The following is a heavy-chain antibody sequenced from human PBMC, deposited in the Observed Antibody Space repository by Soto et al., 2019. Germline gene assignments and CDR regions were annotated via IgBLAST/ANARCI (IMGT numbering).Heavy chain of an antibody. CDR3: ARDNDFWGGYSLHYYGMDV. CDR1: GFTFGDYT. D-gene: IGHD3-3*01. V-gene: IGHV3-48*02. J-gene: IGHJ6*02. Sequence: GGSLRLSCAASGFTFGDYTMNWVRQAPGKGLEWVSYIGSSSSPTYYSDSVRGRFTISRDDASNSLYLQMNSMRDEDTAVYYCARDNDFWGGYSLHYYGMDVWGQGTTVTVSS. CDR2: IGSSSSPT.